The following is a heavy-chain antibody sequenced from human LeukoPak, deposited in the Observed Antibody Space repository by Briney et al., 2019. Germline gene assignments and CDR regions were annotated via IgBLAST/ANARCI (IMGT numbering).Heavy chain of an antibody. J-gene: IGHJ4*02. CDR1: GGSFSGYY. D-gene: IGHD6-6*01. CDR3: ARGRRKQLLRSYFDY. V-gene: IGHV4-34*01. CDR2: INHSGST. Sequence: SETLSLTCAVYGGSFSGYYWSWIRQPPGKGLEWIGEINHSGSTNYNPSLKSRVTISVDTSKNQFSLKLSSVTAADTAVYYCARGRRKQLLRSYFDYWGQGTLVTVSS.